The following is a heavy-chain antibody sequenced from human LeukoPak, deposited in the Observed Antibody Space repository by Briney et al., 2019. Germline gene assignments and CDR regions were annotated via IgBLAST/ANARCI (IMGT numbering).Heavy chain of an antibody. Sequence: GGSLRLSCAASGFTFSSYAMSWVRQAPGKGPEWVSAISTSGGTTYYADSVKGRFTISRDNSKNTLYLQMNSLRAEDTALYYCAKPPYSSSWAIDYWGQGTLVTVSS. D-gene: IGHD6-13*01. CDR3: AKPPYSSSWAIDY. V-gene: IGHV3-23*01. J-gene: IGHJ4*02. CDR1: GFTFSSYA. CDR2: ISTSGGTT.